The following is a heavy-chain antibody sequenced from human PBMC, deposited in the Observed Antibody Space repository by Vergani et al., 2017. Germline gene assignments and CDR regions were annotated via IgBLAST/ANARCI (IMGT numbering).Heavy chain of an antibody. V-gene: IGHV3-74*01. CDR1: GFTFSRHW. D-gene: IGHD1-14*01. Sequence: VQLVESGGGVVQPGGSLRLSCGASGFTFSRHWMHWVRQAPGKGLVWVSRVNPEGTNTPYADSVKGRFTISRDNAKNMMYLQLNSLRDEDTAVYYCARDGRLDAEGTELDYWGQGTLVTVSS. J-gene: IGHJ4*02. CDR2: VNPEGTNT. CDR3: ARDGRLDAEGTELDY.